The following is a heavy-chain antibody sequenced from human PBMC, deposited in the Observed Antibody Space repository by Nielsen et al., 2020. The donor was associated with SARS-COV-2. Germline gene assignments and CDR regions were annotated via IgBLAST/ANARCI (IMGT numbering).Heavy chain of an antibody. CDR2: ITSGRNDI. J-gene: IGHJ6*02. Sequence: GGSLRLSCAASGFTISSHWMSWVRQAPGKGLEWVSSITSGRNDIYYADSMKGRFTISRDNAKNSLYLQMNSLRAEDTAVYYCARDFPGDVYGIDVWSQGTTVTVSS. CDR3: ARDFPGDVYGIDV. CDR1: GFTISSHW. V-gene: IGHV3-21*01. D-gene: IGHD3-10*01.